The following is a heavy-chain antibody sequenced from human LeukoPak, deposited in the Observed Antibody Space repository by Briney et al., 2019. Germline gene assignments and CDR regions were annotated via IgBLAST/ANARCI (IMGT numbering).Heavy chain of an antibody. J-gene: IGHJ5*02. CDR1: GYTFTSYY. Sequence: GASVKVSCRASGYTFTSYYMHWVRQAPGQGLEWMGIINPSGGSTSYAQKFQGRVTMTRDTSTSTVYMELSSLRSEDTAVYYCARAGTGYSSGRDWFDPWGQGTLVTVSS. V-gene: IGHV1-46*01. CDR2: INPSGGST. CDR3: ARAGTGYSSGRDWFDP. D-gene: IGHD6-19*01.